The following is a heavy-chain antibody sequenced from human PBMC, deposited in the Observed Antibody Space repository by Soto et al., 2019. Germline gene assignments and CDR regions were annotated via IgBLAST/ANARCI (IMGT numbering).Heavy chain of an antibody. Sequence: PSETLSLTCTVSGGSISSCGYYWSWIRQHPGKGLEWIGYIYYSGSTYYNPSLRSRVTISVDTSKNQFSLKLSSVTAADTAVYYCARAVGYCSSTSCSSILRYYYMDVWGKGTTVTVSS. CDR3: ARAVGYCSSTSCSSILRYYYMDV. CDR1: GGSISSCGYY. CDR2: IYYSGST. D-gene: IGHD2-2*01. V-gene: IGHV4-31*03. J-gene: IGHJ6*03.